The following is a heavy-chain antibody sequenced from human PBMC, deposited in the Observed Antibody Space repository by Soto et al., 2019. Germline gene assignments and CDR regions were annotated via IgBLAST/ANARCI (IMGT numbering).Heavy chain of an antibody. CDR2: MNPNSGNP. CDR3: ARGPQDILDH. Sequence: QVQLVQSGAEVKKPGASVKVSCKASGYTFTSYDINWVRQDTGQGLEWMGWMNPNSGNPGYAQKFQGRVTMTRNTSISTAYIELSSPRSEDTAVYYCARGPQDILDHWGQGTLVTVSS. V-gene: IGHV1-8*01. D-gene: IGHD2-15*01. CDR1: GYTFTSYD. J-gene: IGHJ4*02.